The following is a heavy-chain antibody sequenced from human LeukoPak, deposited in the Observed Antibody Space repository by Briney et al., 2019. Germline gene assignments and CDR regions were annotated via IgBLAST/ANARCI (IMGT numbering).Heavy chain of an antibody. CDR3: AKVRAPSAIYWFDP. CDR1: GFTFSSDA. CDR2: ISATGGST. V-gene: IGHV3-23*01. Sequence: PGGSLRLSCAASGFTFSSDAMSWVRQAPGKGLEWVSIISATGGSTNYADSVKGRFTISRDNSKNTLYLQMNSLRVEDTAVYYCAKVRAPSAIYWFDPWGQGTLVTVSS. D-gene: IGHD2-2*02. J-gene: IGHJ5*02.